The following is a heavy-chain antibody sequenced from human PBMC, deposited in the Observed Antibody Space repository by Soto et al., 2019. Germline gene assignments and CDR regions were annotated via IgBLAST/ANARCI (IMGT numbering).Heavy chain of an antibody. V-gene: IGHV4-34*01. Sequence: PSETLSLTCAVYGGSFSGYYWSWIRQPPGKGLEWIGEINHSGSTNYNPSLKSRVTISVDTSKNQFSLKLSSVTAADTAVYYCARGRVSSSWYKVDVWGQGTTVTVSS. D-gene: IGHD6-13*01. CDR2: INHSGST. J-gene: IGHJ6*02. CDR3: ARGRVSSSWYKVDV. CDR1: GGSFSGYY.